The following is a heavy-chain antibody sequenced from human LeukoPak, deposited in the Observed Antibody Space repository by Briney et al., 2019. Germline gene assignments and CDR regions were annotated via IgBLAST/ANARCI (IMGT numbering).Heavy chain of an antibody. V-gene: IGHV3-23*01. CDR3: AKDSGYYDSSGYSHAFDI. CDR1: GFTFSSYA. Sequence: GGSLRLSCAASGFTFSSYAMSWVRQAPGRGLEWVSAISGSGGSTYYADSVKGRFTISRDNSKNTLYLQMNSLRAEDTAVYYCAKDSGYYDSSGYSHAFDIWGQGTMVTVSS. J-gene: IGHJ3*02. D-gene: IGHD3-22*01. CDR2: ISGSGGST.